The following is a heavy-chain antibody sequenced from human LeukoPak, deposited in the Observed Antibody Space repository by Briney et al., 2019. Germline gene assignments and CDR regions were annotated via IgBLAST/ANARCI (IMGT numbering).Heavy chain of an antibody. J-gene: IGHJ6*03. CDR1: GGTFTSYA. D-gene: IGHD2-21*01. Sequence: SVKVSCKASGGTFTSYAISWVRQAPGQGLEWMGGIIPILGTANYAQKFQGRATITADESTSTANMELSSLRSEDTAVYYCARSYRSYYYYYMDVWGEGTTVTISS. CDR3: ARSYRSYYYYYMDV. CDR2: IIPILGTA. V-gene: IGHV1-69*13.